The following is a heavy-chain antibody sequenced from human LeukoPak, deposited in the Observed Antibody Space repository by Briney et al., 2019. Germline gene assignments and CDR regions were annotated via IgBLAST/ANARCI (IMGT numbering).Heavy chain of an antibody. V-gene: IGHV3-21*01. Sequence: GGSLRLSGAASGFTCRSYEMNWVRQAPGKGLEWVSSISSSSSYIYYADSVKGRFTISRDNAKNSLYLQMNSLRAEDTAVYYCARDPGSTDYWGQGTLVTVSS. J-gene: IGHJ4*02. CDR1: GFTCRSYE. CDR2: ISSSSSYI. CDR3: ARDPGSTDY. D-gene: IGHD6-13*01.